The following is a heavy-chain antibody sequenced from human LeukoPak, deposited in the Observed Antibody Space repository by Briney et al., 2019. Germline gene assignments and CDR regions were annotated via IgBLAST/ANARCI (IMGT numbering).Heavy chain of an antibody. V-gene: IGHV1-46*01. D-gene: IGHD2-2*01. CDR3: ARSGRVSRAYCSSTRGYGFGNMDV. CDR1: GYTFTSYY. Sequence: ASVKDSCKASGYTFTSYYMHWVPHAPGQRLEWMGIINPSGGSTSYAQKFQGRVTMTRDTSTSTVYMELSSLRSEDTAVYYCARSGRVSRAYCSSTRGYGFGNMDVWGKGTTVTVSS. CDR2: INPSGGST. J-gene: IGHJ6*03.